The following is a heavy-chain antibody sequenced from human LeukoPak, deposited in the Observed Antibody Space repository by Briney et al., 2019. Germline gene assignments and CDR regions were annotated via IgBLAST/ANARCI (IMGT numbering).Heavy chain of an antibody. CDR2: IYSGDPDT. D-gene: IGHD3-22*01. V-gene: IGHV5-51*01. Sequence: GESLKISCKASGYIFTTYWIGWVRHMPGKGLGWMGIIYSGDPDTRYSPSFQGQVTISADKSISTAYLQWSSLKASDTAMYYCARRYYSNGFDPWGQGTLVTVSS. J-gene: IGHJ5*02. CDR3: ARRYYSNGFDP. CDR1: GYIFTTYW.